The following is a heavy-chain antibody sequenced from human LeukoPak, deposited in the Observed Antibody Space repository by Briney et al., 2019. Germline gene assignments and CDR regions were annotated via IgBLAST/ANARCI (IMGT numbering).Heavy chain of an antibody. CDR2: ISPNGVIT. CDR1: GFTFSSHG. J-gene: IGHJ5*02. CDR3: ARDPYGDYVRWFDP. V-gene: IGHV3-23*01. Sequence: GGTLRLSCAASGFTFSSHGMNWVRQAPGKGLEWVSGISPNGVITYYADSVKGRFTISRDNSKNTLYLQMNSLRAEDTAVYYCARDPYGDYVRWFDPWGQGTLVTVSS. D-gene: IGHD4-17*01.